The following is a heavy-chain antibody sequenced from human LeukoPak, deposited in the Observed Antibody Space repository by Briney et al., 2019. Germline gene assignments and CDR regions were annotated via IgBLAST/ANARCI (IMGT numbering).Heavy chain of an antibody. V-gene: IGHV3-64*01. Sequence: GGSLRLSCAASGFTFSSYAMHWVRQAPGKGLEYVSAISSNGGSTYYANSVKGRFTISRDNSKNTLYLQMGSLRAEDMAVYYCARARSMYDAFDIWGQGTMVTVSS. CDR1: GFTFSSYA. CDR3: ARARSMYDAFDI. D-gene: IGHD1-14*01. CDR2: ISSNGGST. J-gene: IGHJ3*02.